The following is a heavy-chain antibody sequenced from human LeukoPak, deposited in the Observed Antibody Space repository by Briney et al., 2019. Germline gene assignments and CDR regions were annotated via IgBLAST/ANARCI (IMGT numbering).Heavy chain of an antibody. V-gene: IGHV1-69*01. CDR1: RYSFTSYW. CDR3: TLKYPNDY. Sequence: KISCKGSRYSFTSYWIGWVRQAPGQGLEWMGGIIPIFGTANYAQKFQGRVTITADESTSTAYMELSSLRSEDTAVYYCTLKYPNDYWGQGTLVTVSS. CDR2: IIPIFGTA. D-gene: IGHD2-2*02. J-gene: IGHJ4*02.